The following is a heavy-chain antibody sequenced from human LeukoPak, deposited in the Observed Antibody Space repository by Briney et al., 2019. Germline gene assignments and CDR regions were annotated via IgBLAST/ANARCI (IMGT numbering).Heavy chain of an antibody. V-gene: IGHV1-18*01. CDR2: ISAYNGNT. CDR1: GYTFTSYG. J-gene: IGHJ4*02. Sequence: ASVTVSCKASGYTFTSYGITWVRQAPGQGLEWMGWISAYNGNTNYAQKLQGRVTMTTDTPTSTAYLDLRSLRSDDTAVYYCARAEQYQLLLHWGQGTLVTVSS. CDR3: ARAEQYQLLLH. D-gene: IGHD2-2*01.